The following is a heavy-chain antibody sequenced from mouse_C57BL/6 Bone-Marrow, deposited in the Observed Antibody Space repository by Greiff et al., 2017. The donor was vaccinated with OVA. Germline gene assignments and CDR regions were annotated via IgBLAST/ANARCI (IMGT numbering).Heavy chain of an antibody. CDR3: ARTNYSGSSYRGYAIDY. Sequence: EVMLVESGGGLVKPGGSLKLSCAASGFTFSDYGMHWVRQAPEKGLEWVAYISSGSSTIYYADTVKGRFTISRDNAKNTLCLQMPSLRSEDTAMYYCARTNYSGSSYRGYAIDYWGKGTSVTVSS. J-gene: IGHJ4*01. V-gene: IGHV5-17*01. CDR1: GFTFSDYG. D-gene: IGHD1-1*01. CDR2: ISSGSSTI.